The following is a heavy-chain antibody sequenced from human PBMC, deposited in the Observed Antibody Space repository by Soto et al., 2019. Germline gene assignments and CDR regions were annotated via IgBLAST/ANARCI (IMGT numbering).Heavy chain of an antibody. J-gene: IGHJ4*02. CDR3: AKDRDYPRDQFHY. V-gene: IGHV3-23*01. Sequence: EVQLLESGGGLVQPGGSLRLSCPASGFTFTYYAFSWVRQAPGKGLEGVSAISANGQGIYYADSVRGRFTISRDNSKNTVFLHMDSLRAEDTAVYYCAKDRDYPRDQFHYWGQGTLVTVSS. D-gene: IGHD2-2*01. CDR1: GFTFTYYA. CDR2: ISANGQGI.